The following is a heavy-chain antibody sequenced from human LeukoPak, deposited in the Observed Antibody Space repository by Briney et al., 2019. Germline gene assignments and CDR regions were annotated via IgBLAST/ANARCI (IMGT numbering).Heavy chain of an antibody. CDR3: AKRHDFWSGYYFVAAPDV. Sequence: PGGSLRLSCAASGFTFSSYEMNWVRQAPGKGLEWVSYISSTGYTIYYADSVKGRFTISRDNSKNTLYLQMNSLRAEDTAVYYCAKRHDFWSGYYFVAAPDVWGQGTTVTVSS. CDR2: ISSTGYTI. CDR1: GFTFSSYE. D-gene: IGHD3-3*01. V-gene: IGHV3-48*03. J-gene: IGHJ6*02.